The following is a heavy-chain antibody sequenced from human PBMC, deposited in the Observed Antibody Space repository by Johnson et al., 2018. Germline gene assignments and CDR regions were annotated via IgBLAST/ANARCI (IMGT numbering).Heavy chain of an antibody. CDR3: ARDQDCSSTSCLGMDV. CDR1: GFTFSSYG. CDR2: IWYDGSNK. D-gene: IGHD2-2*01. V-gene: IGHV3-33*01. Sequence: QVQLVQSGGGVVQPGRSLRLSCAASGFTFSSYGMHWVRQAPGKGLEWVAVIWYDGSNKYYADSVKGRFTISRDNSKNTLYLQMNSQRAEDTAGYYCARDQDCSSTSCLGMDVWGQGTTVTVSS. J-gene: IGHJ6*02.